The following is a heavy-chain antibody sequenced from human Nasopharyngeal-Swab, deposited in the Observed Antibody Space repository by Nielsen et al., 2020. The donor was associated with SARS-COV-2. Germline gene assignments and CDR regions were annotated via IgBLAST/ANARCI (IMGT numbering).Heavy chain of an antibody. V-gene: IGHV4-34*09. CDR3: AREIDGYFDY. Sequence: SETLSLTCAVYGGSFSGYYWSWIRQPPGKGLEWIGYIYYSGSTYYNPSLKSRVTISVDTSKNQFSLKLSSVTAADTAVYYCAREIDGYFDYWGQGTLVTVSS. D-gene: IGHD2/OR15-2a*01. CDR2: IYYSGST. CDR1: GGSFSGYY. J-gene: IGHJ4*02.